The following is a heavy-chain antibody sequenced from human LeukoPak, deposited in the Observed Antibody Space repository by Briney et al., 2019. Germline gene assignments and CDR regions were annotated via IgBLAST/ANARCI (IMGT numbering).Heavy chain of an antibody. CDR2: IIRLFGTA. D-gene: IGHD2-2*01. V-gene: IGHV1-69*13. CDR1: GGTFSSYA. Sequence: ASVKVSCKASGGTFSSYAISWVRQAPGQGLEWMGGIIRLFGTANYAQKFQGRVTITAYESTGTAYMELSTLRSEDTAMYFCARGRDQLLFSFDYWGQGTLVTVSS. CDR3: ARGRDQLLFSFDY. J-gene: IGHJ4*02.